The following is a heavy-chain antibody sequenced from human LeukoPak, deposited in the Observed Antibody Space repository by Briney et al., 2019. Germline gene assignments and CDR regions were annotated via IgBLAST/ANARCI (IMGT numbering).Heavy chain of an antibody. CDR1: GGSISSYY. D-gene: IGHD3-22*01. CDR3: ARGGHYYEGAFDI. J-gene: IGHJ3*02. Sequence: ETLSLTCTVSGGSISSYYWSWIRQPPGKGLEWIGYIYYSGSTNYNPSLKSRVTISVDTSKNQFSLKLSSVTAADTAVYYCARGGHYYEGAFDIWGQGTMVTVSS. CDR2: IYYSGST. V-gene: IGHV4-59*01.